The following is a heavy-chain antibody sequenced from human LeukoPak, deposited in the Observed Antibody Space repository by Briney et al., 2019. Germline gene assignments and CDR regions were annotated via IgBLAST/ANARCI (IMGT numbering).Heavy chain of an antibody. CDR2: INPNSGAT. J-gene: IGHJ3*02. V-gene: IGHV1-2*02. D-gene: IGHD3-3*01. CDR1: GYTFTGYY. CDR3: AVITIFGVVIGGKTFDI. Sequence: ASVKVSRKASGYTFTGYYMHWVRQAPGQGLEWMGWINPNSGATNYVQKFQGRVTMTRDTSVNTAYMELSRLRSDDTAMYYCAVITIFGVVIGGKTFDIWGQGTMVTVSS.